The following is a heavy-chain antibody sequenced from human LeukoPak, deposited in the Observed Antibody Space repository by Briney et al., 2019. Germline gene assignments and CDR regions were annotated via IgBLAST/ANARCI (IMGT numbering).Heavy chain of an antibody. V-gene: IGHV3-7*01. D-gene: IGHD1-1*01. J-gene: IGHJ4*02. CDR1: GFTFSSYS. CDR2: MDPTGSQK. CDR3: AIWTSGNY. Sequence: GGSLRLSCAASGFTFSSYSMNWVRQAPGKGLEWVANMDPTGSQKRYVDSVRGRFTISKDNPGASLYLDMHSLRAEDTAIYYCAIWTSGNYWGQGTLVTVSP.